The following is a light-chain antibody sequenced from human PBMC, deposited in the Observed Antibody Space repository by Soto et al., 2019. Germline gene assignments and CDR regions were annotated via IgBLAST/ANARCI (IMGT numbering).Light chain of an antibody. Sequence: IVMTQSPVTLSVSPGGRATLSCRASQSVISNLAWYQHKPGQAPRLLIYDASIRATGIPARFSGSGSGTEFTLTISSLQSEDFAIYFCQQYNDWPFTFGPGTKVDIK. CDR3: QQYNDWPFT. V-gene: IGKV3D-15*01. CDR1: QSVISN. J-gene: IGKJ3*01. CDR2: DAS.